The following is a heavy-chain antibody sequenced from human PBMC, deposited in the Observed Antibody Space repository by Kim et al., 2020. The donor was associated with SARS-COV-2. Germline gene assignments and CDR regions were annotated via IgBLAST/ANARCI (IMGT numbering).Heavy chain of an antibody. CDR1: GYTFTSYG. V-gene: IGHV1-18*01. CDR2: ISAYNGNT. J-gene: IGHJ4*02. Sequence: ASVKVSCKASGYTFTSYGISWVRQAPGQGLEWMGWISAYNGNTNYAQKLQGRVTMTTDTSTSTAYMELRSLRSDDTAVYYCARDVRYSSSWYVDDYWGQGTLVTVSS. D-gene: IGHD6-13*01. CDR3: ARDVRYSSSWYVDDY.